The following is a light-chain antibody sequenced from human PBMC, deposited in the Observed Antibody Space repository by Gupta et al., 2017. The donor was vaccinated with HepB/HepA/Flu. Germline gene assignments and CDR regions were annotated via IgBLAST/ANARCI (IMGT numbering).Light chain of an antibody. Sequence: QSALTQPASVSGSPGPSITISCTGTSSDVGGYNYVSWYQQHPGKAPKLMIYDVSKRPAGVANRFSGSKSGNTASLTISVLQAEDEADYYCSSYTSSSTGVFGTGTKVTVL. J-gene: IGLJ1*01. CDR1: SSDVGGYNY. CDR2: DVS. CDR3: SSYTSSSTGV. V-gene: IGLV2-14*01.